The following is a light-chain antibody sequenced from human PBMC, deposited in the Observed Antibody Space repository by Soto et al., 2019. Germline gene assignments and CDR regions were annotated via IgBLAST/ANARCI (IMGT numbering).Light chain of an antibody. V-gene: IGKV1-39*01. CDR2: AAS. CDR3: QQSYNTPRT. CDR1: QTIGNY. Sequence: DIQMTQAPSSLPASVGDRVSITYRASQTIGNYLNWYQQRPGKAPNLLISAASTLQSGVPSRFSGSGSGTDFTLTITSLQPEDFATYYCQQSYNTPRTFGQGTKVDIK. J-gene: IGKJ1*01.